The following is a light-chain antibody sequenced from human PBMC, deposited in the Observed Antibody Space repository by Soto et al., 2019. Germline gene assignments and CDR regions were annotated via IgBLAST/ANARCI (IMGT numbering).Light chain of an antibody. Sequence: QSVLTQPPSVSGAPGQRVTISCTGSSSNIGAGYDVHWYQQLPGTAPKLLIYANNNRPSGVPDRFSGSKSGTSASLAITGLQAEDEADYYCPSYDGSLSGVLFGGGTKLTVL. V-gene: IGLV1-40*01. CDR3: PSYDGSLSGVL. J-gene: IGLJ2*01. CDR2: ANN. CDR1: SSNIGAGYD.